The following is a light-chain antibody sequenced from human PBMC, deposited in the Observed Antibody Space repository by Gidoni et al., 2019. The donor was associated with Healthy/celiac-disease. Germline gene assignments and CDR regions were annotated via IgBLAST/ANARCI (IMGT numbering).Light chain of an antibody. Sequence: EIVLTQSPATLSLSPGESATLSCRARQSVSSYLAWYQQKPGQAPRLLIYDASNRATGIPARFSGSGSGTDFTLTISSLEPEDFAVYYCQQRSNWPLFGQGTKLEIK. CDR2: DAS. CDR3: QQRSNWPL. CDR1: QSVSSY. J-gene: IGKJ2*01. V-gene: IGKV3-11*01.